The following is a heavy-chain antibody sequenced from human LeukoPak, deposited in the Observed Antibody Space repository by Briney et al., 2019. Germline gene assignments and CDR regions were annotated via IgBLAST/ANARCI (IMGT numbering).Heavy chain of an antibody. CDR2: ITPIFGTA. Sequence: SVKVSCKASGGTFSSYAISWVRQAPGQGLEWMGGITPIFGTANYAQKFQGRVTITTDESTSTAYMELSSLRSEDTAVYYCARSTHLEWLEYFQHWGQGTLVTVSS. V-gene: IGHV1-69*05. CDR3: ARSTHLEWLEYFQH. CDR1: GGTFSSYA. D-gene: IGHD5-12*01. J-gene: IGHJ1*01.